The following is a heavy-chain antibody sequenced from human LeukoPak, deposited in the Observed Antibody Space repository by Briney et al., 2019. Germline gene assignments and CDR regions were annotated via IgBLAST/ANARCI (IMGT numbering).Heavy chain of an antibody. V-gene: IGHV3-30-3*01. J-gene: IGHJ4*02. CDR1: GFTFSSSW. CDR2: ISYDGNNK. CDR3: ATLPT. D-gene: IGHD4-17*01. Sequence: GESLRLSCTASGFTFSSSWMHWVRQAPGKGLEWVAVISYDGNNKYYADSVKGRFTISRDNSKNTLYLQMNSLRAEDTALYYCATLPTWGQGTLVTVSS.